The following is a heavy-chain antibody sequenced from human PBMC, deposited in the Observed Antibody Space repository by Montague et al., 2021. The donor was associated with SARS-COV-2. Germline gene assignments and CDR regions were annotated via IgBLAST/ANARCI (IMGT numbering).Heavy chain of an antibody. CDR3: ARHSGGSEVAGLDY. CDR2: IYTSGST. V-gene: IGHV4-61*02. CDR1: GGSISSGSYY. J-gene: IGHJ4*02. Sequence: TLSLTCTVSGGSISSGSYYWSWIRQPAGKGLEWIGRIYTSGSTNYNPSLKSRVTISVDTSKNQFSLQLSSVTASDTAVYYCARHSGGSEVAGLDYWGQGILVTVSS. D-gene: IGHD6-19*01.